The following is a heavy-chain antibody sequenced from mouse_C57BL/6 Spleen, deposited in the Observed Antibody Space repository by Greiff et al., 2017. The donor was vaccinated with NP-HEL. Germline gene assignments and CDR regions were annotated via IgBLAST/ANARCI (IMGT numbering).Heavy chain of an antibody. CDR3: ARDDMYYGRRYFDV. CDR1: GFTFSDFY. J-gene: IGHJ1*03. D-gene: IGHD1-1*01. Sequence: EVKLVESGGGLVQSGRSLRLSCATSGFTFSDFYMEWVRQAPGKGLEWIAARRNKANDYTTEYSASVKGRFIVSRDTSQSILYLQMNALRAEDTAIYYCARDDMYYGRRYFDVWGTGTTVTVSS. V-gene: IGHV7-1*01. CDR2: RRNKANDYTT.